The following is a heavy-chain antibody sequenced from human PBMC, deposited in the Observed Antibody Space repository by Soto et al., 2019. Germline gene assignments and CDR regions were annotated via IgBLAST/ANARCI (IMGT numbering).Heavy chain of an antibody. V-gene: IGHV4-30-4*01. J-gene: IGHJ4*02. Sequence: SETLSLTCNVSGGSVTSGAYYWSWIRQFPGAGLEWIGYIYFTGNRESTYYNPSLKSRLSMSMDTSNNLFSLKLTSVTAADTAIFFCLRDIFESVASGGIWGQGRRVTVSS. CDR2: IYFTGNREST. D-gene: IGHD3-9*01. CDR3: LRDIFESVASGGI. CDR1: GGSVTSGAYY.